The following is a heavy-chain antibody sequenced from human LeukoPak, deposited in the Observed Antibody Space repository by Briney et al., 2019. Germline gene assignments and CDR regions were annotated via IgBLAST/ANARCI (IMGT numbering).Heavy chain of an antibody. Sequence: SETLSLTCTVSGGSISSSSYYWGWIRQPPGKGLEWIGYIYSSGSTNYNPSLKSRVTISVDTSKNQFSLKLSSVTAADTAVYYCAKDSGSYYVVGAFDIWGQGTMVTVSS. V-gene: IGHV4-61*01. J-gene: IGHJ3*02. CDR2: IYSSGST. CDR3: AKDSGSYYVVGAFDI. D-gene: IGHD1-26*01. CDR1: GGSISSSSYY.